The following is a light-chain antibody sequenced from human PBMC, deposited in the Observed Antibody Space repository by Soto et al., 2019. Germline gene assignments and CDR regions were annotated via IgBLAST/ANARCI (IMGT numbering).Light chain of an antibody. V-gene: IGKV1-9*01. J-gene: IGKJ3*01. Sequence: IQLTQSPSSLSASVGDRVTITCRASQGISSYLAWYQQKPGKAPKLLIYAASTLQSGVPSRFSGSGSGTEFTLTISSLQPDDFATYYCQQLFMYPPTFGPGTKVDIK. CDR2: AAS. CDR1: QGISSY. CDR3: QQLFMYPPT.